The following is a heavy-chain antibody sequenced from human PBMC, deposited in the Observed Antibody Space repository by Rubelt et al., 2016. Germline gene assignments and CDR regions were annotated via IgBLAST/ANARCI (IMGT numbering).Heavy chain of an antibody. D-gene: IGHD6-13*01. CDR3: ARVISGVEYSSSWHFDY. CDR2: ISAYNGNT. J-gene: IGHJ4*02. Sequence: QVQLVQSGAEVKKPGASVKVSCKASGYTFTSYGISWVRQAPGQGLEWMGWISAYNGNTNYAQNPQGRVTMTTDTSTSTAYMERRSLGSDDTAVYYCARVISGVEYSSSWHFDYWGQGTLVTVSS. CDR1: GYTFTSYG. V-gene: IGHV1-18*01.